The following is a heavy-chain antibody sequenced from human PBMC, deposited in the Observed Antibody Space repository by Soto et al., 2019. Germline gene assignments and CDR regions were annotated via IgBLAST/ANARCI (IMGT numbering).Heavy chain of an antibody. J-gene: IGHJ4*02. CDR3: AAVWLGY. CDR1: GFTFSTTW. CDR2: IKSKTDDGTT. Sequence: GGSLRLSCAASGFTFSTTWMHWVRQAPGKGLEWVGRIKSKTDDGTTDYVAPVKGGFTISRDDSKNTLYLQMDSLKTEDTAVYYCAAVWLGYWGQGTLVTVSS. D-gene: IGHD3-16*01. V-gene: IGHV3-15*01.